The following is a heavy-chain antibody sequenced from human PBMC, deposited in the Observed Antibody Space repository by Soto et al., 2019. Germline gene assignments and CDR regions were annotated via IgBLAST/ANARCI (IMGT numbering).Heavy chain of an antibody. Sequence: PGGSLRLSCAASGFTFSNAWMSWVRQAPGKGLEWVGRIKSKTDGGTTDYAAPVKGRFTISRDDSKNTLYLQMNSLKTEDTAVYYCTTVSTPWLVKRFDYWGQGTLVTVSS. CDR3: TTVSTPWLVKRFDY. V-gene: IGHV3-15*01. CDR2: IKSKTDGGTT. D-gene: IGHD6-19*01. CDR1: GFTFSNAW. J-gene: IGHJ4*02.